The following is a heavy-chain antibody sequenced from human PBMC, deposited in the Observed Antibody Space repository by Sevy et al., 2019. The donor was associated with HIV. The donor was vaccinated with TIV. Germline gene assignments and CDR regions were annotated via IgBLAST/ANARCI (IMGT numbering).Heavy chain of an antibody. J-gene: IGHJ4*01. D-gene: IGHD5-12*01. V-gene: IGHV4-59*01. Sequence: WETLSLTCTVSGDSISSYYWSWIRQPPGKGLEWIGYFYYSGIINYNPSVKSRVTISVDTSRNQISLKLSSVTAADTAVYYCARGIVAYYFDYWGHGTLVTVS. CDR2: FYYSGII. CDR1: GDSISSYY. CDR3: ARGIVAYYFDY.